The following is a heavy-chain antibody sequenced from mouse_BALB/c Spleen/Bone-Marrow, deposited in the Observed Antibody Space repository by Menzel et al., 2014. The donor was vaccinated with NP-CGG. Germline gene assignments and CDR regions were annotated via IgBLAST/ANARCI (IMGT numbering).Heavy chain of an antibody. CDR2: IWGDGST. Sequence: VQGVESGPGLVAPSQSLSITCTVSGFSLTGYGVNWVRQPPGKGLGWLGMIWGDGSTDYNSALKSRLSISKDNSKSQVFLKMNSLQTDDTARYYCARGGNYYAMDYWGQGTSVTVSS. D-gene: IGHD2-1*01. CDR1: GFSLTGYG. CDR3: ARGGNYYAMDY. J-gene: IGHJ4*01. V-gene: IGHV2-6-7*01.